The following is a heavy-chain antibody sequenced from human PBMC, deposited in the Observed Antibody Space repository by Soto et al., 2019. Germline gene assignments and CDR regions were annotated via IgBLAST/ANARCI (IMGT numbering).Heavy chain of an antibody. CDR2: IIPIFGTA. D-gene: IGHD3-10*01. V-gene: IGHV1-69*13. Sequence: SVKVSCKASGGTFSSYAISWVRQAPGQGLEWMGGIIPIFGTANYAQKFQGRVTITADESTSTAYMELSSLRSEDTAVYYCARATDTMVRGVTPPSPYYYGMDVWGQGTTVTVSS. CDR1: GGTFSSYA. CDR3: ARATDTMVRGVTPPSPYYYGMDV. J-gene: IGHJ6*02.